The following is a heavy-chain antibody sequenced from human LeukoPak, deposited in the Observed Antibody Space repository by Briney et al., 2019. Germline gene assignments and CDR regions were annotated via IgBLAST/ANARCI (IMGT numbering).Heavy chain of an antibody. CDR1: GGTFISYA. CDR2: IIPIFGTA. Sequence: SVKVSCKASGGTFISYAISWVRQAPGQGLEWMGGIIPIFGTANYAQKFQGRVTITADKSTSTAYMELSSLRSEDTAVYYCAREGYYSNLYYFDYWGQGTLVTVSS. V-gene: IGHV1-69*06. CDR3: AREGYYSNLYYFDY. J-gene: IGHJ4*02. D-gene: IGHD4-11*01.